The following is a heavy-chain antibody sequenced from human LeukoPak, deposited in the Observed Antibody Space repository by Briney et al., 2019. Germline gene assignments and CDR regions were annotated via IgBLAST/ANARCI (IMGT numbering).Heavy chain of an antibody. CDR1: GFTFKNYW. D-gene: IGHD3-10*01. CDR2: IKQDGSEK. J-gene: IGHJ4*02. V-gene: IGHV3-7*01. Sequence: PGGSLRLSCAASGFTFKNYWMSWVRQAPGKGLEWVANIKQDGSEKFYVGSVKGRFTISRDNAWNSLYLQMNSLRAEDTAVYYCARENEFRDYWGQGTLVTVSS. CDR3: ARENEFRDY.